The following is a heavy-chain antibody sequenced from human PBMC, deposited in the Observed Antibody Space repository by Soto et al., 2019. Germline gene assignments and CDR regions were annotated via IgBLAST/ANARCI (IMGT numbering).Heavy chain of an antibody. CDR1: GGTFSSYA. CDR3: ARGGDYYGSGSYYNANEGGFDY. Sequence: QVQLVQSGAEVKKPGSSVKVSCKASGGTFSSYAISWVRQAPGQGLEWMGGIIPIFGTANYAQKVQGRVTITADESTSTAYMELSSLRSEDTAVYYCARGGDYYGSGSYYNANEGGFDYWGQGTLVTVSS. J-gene: IGHJ4*02. CDR2: IIPIFGTA. D-gene: IGHD3-10*01. V-gene: IGHV1-69*01.